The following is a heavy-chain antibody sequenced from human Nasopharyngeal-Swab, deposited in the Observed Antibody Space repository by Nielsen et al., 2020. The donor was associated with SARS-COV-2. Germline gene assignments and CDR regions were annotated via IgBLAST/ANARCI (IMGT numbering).Heavy chain of an antibody. V-gene: IGHV3-66*01. CDR2: IYSGGST. CDR3: ASVLGGSYVPDAFDI. Sequence: GGSLRLSCAASGFTVSSNYMSWVCQAPGKGLEWVSVIYSGGSTYYADSVNGRFTISRDNSKNTLYLQMNSLRAEDTAVYYCASVLGGSYVPDAFDIWGQGTMVTVSS. D-gene: IGHD2-15*01. J-gene: IGHJ3*02. CDR1: GFTVSSNY.